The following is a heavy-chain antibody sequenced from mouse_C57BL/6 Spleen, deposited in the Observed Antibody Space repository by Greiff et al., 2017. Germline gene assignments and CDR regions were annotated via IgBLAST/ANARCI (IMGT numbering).Heavy chain of an antibody. CDR3: ARHEWELTFAY. J-gene: IGHJ3*01. D-gene: IGHD4-1*01. CDR2: FYPGSGSL. CDR1: GYTFTEYT. Sequence: VQLQQSGAELVKPGASVKLSCKASGYTFTEYTIHWVKPRSGQGLEWIGWFYPGSGSLKYNEKLNDKATLTADKSSSTVYMERSRWASEDSAVYFCARHEWELTFAYWSQGTLVTVSA. V-gene: IGHV1-62-2*01.